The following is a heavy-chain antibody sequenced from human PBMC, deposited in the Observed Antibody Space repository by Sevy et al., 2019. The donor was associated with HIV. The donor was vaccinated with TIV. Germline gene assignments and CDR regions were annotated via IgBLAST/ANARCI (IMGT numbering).Heavy chain of an antibody. V-gene: IGHV3-23*01. D-gene: IGHD4-17*01. CDR1: GFTFSNYA. Sequence: GGSLGLSCAASGFTFSNYALTWVRQAPGKGLDWVSSITGSSTTIYYADSVKGRFTVSRDNSNNTLYLHINSLRAEDTAVYYCARDGLYGGNFEYFQHWGQGTLVTVSS. J-gene: IGHJ1*01. CDR2: ITGSSTTI. CDR3: ARDGLYGGNFEYFQH.